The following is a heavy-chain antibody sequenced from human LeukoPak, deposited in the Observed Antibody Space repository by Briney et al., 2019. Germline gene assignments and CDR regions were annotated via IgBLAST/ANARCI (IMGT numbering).Heavy chain of an antibody. J-gene: IGHJ4*02. CDR2: ISSSSSYI. D-gene: IGHD3-10*01. CDR1: GFAFSSYI. CDR3: ASGSLLWFAVY. V-gene: IGHV3-21*01. Sequence: PGGSLRLSCAASGFAFSSYIMNWVRQAPGKGLEWVSSISSSSSYIYYADSVKGRFTISRDNAKNSLHLQMNSLRAEDTAVYYCASGSLLWFAVYWGRGTLVTVSS.